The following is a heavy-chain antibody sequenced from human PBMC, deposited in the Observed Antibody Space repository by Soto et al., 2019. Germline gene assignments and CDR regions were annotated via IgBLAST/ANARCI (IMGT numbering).Heavy chain of an antibody. CDR1: GGSVSSGSYY. Sequence: PCETLSLTCTVSGGSVSSGSYYWSWIRQPPGKGLEWIWYIYYSGSTNYNPSLKSRVTISVDTSKNQFSLKLSSVTAADTAVYYCARVSWSDYVVDYWGQGTLVTVSS. J-gene: IGHJ4*02. D-gene: IGHD3-3*01. V-gene: IGHV4-61*01. CDR3: ARVSWSDYVVDY. CDR2: IYYSGST.